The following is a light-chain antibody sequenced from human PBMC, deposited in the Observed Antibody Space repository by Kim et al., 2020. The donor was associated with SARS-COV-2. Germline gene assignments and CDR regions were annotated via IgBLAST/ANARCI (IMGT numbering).Light chain of an antibody. J-gene: IGKJ3*01. CDR3: MQTLQPPLS. CDR1: ESLQNNNGNDY. CDR2: LAS. Sequence: PASISCTSSESLQNNNGNDYLDWYVVKPGRSPQLLIYLASIRASGVPDRFSGSGSGRNFILKINRVEAEDVGLYYCMQTLQPPLSFGPGTKVDIK. V-gene: IGKV2-28*01.